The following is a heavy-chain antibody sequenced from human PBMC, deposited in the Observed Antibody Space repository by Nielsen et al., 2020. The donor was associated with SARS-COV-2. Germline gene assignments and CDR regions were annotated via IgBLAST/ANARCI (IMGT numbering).Heavy chain of an antibody. J-gene: IGHJ6*03. CDR1: GGSISSYY. CDR2: IYYSGST. V-gene: IGHV4-59*01. CDR3: ARVKHSSSTGYYYYYYYMDV. D-gene: IGHD2-2*01. Sequence: SETLSLTCTVSGGSISSYYWSWIRQPPGKGLEWIGYIYYSGSTNYNPSHKSRVTISVDTSKNQFSLKLSSVTAADTAVYYCARVKHSSSTGYYYYYYYMDVWGKGTTVTVSS.